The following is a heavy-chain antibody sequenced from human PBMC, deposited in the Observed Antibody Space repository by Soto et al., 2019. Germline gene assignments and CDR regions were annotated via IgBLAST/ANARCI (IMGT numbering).Heavy chain of an antibody. D-gene: IGHD3-3*01. V-gene: IGHV4-59*08. J-gene: IGHJ5*02. Sequence: SETLSLTCTVSGGSISSYYWSWIRQPPGKGLEWIGYIYYSGSTNYNPSLKSRVTISVDTSKNQFSLKLSSVTAADTAVYYFARTLITIFGVATPHWFDPWGQGTLVTVSS. CDR1: GGSISSYY. CDR3: ARTLITIFGVATPHWFDP. CDR2: IYYSGST.